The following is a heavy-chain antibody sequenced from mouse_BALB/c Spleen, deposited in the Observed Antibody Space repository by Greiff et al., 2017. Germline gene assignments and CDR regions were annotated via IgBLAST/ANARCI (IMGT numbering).Heavy chain of an antibody. V-gene: IGHV1-4*01. D-gene: IGHD2-2*01. Sequence: QVQLQQSGAELARPGASVKMSCKASGYTFTSYTMHWVKQRPGQGLEWIGYINPSSGYTNYNQKFKDKATLTADKSSSTAYMQLSSLTSEDSAVYYCARGGYLYWYFDVWGAGTTVTVSS. CDR2: INPSSGYT. CDR1: GYTFTSYT. J-gene: IGHJ1*01. CDR3: ARGGYLYWYFDV.